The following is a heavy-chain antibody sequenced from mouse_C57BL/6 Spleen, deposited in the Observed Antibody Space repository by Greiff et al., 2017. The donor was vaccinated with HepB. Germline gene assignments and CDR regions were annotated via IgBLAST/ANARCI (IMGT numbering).Heavy chain of an antibody. D-gene: IGHD2-3*01. J-gene: IGHJ4*01. CDR2: ISSGGDYI. V-gene: IGHV5-9-1*02. CDR3: TRDDGYYVGDAMDY. CDR1: GFTFSSYA. Sequence: EVQRVESGEGLVKPGGSLKLSCAASGFTFSSYAMSWVRQTPEKRLEWVAYISSGGDYIYYADTVKGRFTISRDNARHTLYLQMSSLKSEDTAMDYCTRDDGYYVGDAMDYWGQGTSGTVAS.